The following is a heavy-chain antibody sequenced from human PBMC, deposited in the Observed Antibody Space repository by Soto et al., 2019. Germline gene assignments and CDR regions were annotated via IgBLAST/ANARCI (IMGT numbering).Heavy chain of an antibody. Sequence: GESLKISCQGSGYSFTSYWVTWVRQMPGRGLEWVARIDPSDSSTNYSPSFRGHVTISADRSISTAYLQWSSLRSDDTAVYYCARDLFPDSSSWYPFDYWGQGTLVTVSS. CDR3: ARDLFPDSSSWYPFDY. V-gene: IGHV5-10-1*01. CDR1: GYSFTSYW. D-gene: IGHD6-13*01. CDR2: IDPSDSST. J-gene: IGHJ4*02.